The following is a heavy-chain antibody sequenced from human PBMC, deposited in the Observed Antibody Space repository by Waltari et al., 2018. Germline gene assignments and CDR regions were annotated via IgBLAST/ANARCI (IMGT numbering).Heavy chain of an antibody. D-gene: IGHD3-3*01. J-gene: IGHJ4*02. CDR1: GYTFTAFS. CDR3: ARSGGGTTTFGVAE. Sequence: QVQLVQSGAEVKKSGASVKVSCKASGYTFTAFSIHWVRQAPGQGLEWMGRINPNSGDTSYAQRFQGRVTMTGDTSITTAYMELTGLRSDDTAIYYCARSGGGTTTFGVAEWGQGSLVTVSS. V-gene: IGHV1-2*06. CDR2: INPNSGDT.